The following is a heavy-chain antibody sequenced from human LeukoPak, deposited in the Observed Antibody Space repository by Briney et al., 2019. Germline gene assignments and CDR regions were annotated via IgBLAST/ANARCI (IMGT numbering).Heavy chain of an antibody. CDR2: IWYDGGNK. J-gene: IGHJ4*02. CDR1: GFTFSNYG. D-gene: IGHD3-10*01. V-gene: IGHV3-33*01. Sequence: GGPLRLSCAASGFTFSNYGMHWVRQTPGKGLEWVALIWYDGGNKYYADSVKGRFTISRDNSKNTLFLQMNSLRAEDTAVYYCARAAHYGSGTHPSDYWGQGTLVTVSS. CDR3: ARAAHYGSGTHPSDY.